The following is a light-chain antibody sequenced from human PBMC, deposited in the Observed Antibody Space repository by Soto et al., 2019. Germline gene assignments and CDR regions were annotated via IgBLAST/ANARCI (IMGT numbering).Light chain of an antibody. CDR1: SSDVGGYNY. Sequence: QSVLTQPPSASGSPGQSVTISCTGTSSDVGGYNYVSWYQQHPGKAPKLMIYDVSKRPSGVPDRFSGSKSGNTASLTISGLQAEDEADYYCCSYAGSYTFVVFGGGTKVTV. V-gene: IGLV2-11*01. CDR2: DVS. CDR3: CSYAGSYTFVV. J-gene: IGLJ2*01.